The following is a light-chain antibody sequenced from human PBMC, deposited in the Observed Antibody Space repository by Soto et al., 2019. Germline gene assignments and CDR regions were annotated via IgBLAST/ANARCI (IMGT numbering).Light chain of an antibody. V-gene: IGKV3-20*01. Sequence: EIVLTQSPGTLSLSPGETATLSCRASQSFSSTYLAWYQQKPGQAPRLLIYGASSRATGIPDRFSGGGSGTDFTLTISRLEPEDFAVYYCQQFSSYPLTFGGGTKVDI. CDR2: GAS. J-gene: IGKJ4*01. CDR1: QSFSSTY. CDR3: QQFSSYPLT.